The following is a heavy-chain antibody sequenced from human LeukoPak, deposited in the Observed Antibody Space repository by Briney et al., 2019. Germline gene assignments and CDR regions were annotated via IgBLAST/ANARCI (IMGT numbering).Heavy chain of an antibody. Sequence: TSETLSLTCAVYGGSFSGYYWSWIRQPPGKGLEWIGEINHSGSTNYNPSLKSRVTISVDTSKNQFSLKLSSVTAADTAVYYCARSQQPPFFDYWGQGTLVTVSS. CDR3: ARSQQPPFFDY. CDR2: INHSGST. CDR1: GGSFSGYY. J-gene: IGHJ4*02. V-gene: IGHV4-34*01. D-gene: IGHD6-13*01.